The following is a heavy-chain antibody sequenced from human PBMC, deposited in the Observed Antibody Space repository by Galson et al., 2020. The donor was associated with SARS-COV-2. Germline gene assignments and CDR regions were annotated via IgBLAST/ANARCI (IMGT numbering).Heavy chain of an antibody. V-gene: IGHV3-48*03. D-gene: IGHD3-10*02. CDR3: AICSQLIEA. J-gene: IGHJ5*02. Sequence: GGSLRLSCIASGFTFSSYEMNWVRQAPGKGLEWVSYIGSGGDTTYYADSVKGRFTISRDNAKNLLFLQLNSLRAEDTALYYCAICSQLIEAWGQGTLVSVSS. CDR1: GFTFSSYE. CDR2: IGSGGDTT.